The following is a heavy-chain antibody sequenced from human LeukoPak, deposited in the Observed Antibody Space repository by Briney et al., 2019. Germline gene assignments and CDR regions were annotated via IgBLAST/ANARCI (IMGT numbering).Heavy chain of an antibody. Sequence: GGSLRLSCAASGFTVSSNYMSWVRQAPGTGLAWVSVLYSGGSTYYADSVKGRFTISRDNSKNTLYLQMNSLRAEDTAVYYCARAPYGDLTRYYYYYMDVWGKGTTVTVSS. CDR3: ARAPYGDLTRYYYYYMDV. CDR2: LYSGGST. D-gene: IGHD4-17*01. V-gene: IGHV3-53*01. CDR1: GFTVSSNY. J-gene: IGHJ6*03.